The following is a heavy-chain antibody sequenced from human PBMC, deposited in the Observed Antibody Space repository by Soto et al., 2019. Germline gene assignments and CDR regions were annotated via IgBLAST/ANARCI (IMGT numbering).Heavy chain of an antibody. D-gene: IGHD3-9*01. CDR2: IIPIFGTA. CDR1: GGTFSSYA. Sequence: QVQLVQSGAEVKKPGSSVKVSCKASGGTFSSYAISWVRQAPGQGLEWMGGIIPIFGTANYAQKFQGRVTITADKSTSTAYMQLSSLRSEDTAVYYCARDVDYDILTGYHRAGMDVWGQGTTVTVSS. V-gene: IGHV1-69*06. J-gene: IGHJ6*02. CDR3: ARDVDYDILTGYHRAGMDV.